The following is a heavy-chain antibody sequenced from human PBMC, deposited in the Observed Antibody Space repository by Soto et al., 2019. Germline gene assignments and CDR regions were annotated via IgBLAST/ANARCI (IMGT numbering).Heavy chain of an antibody. CDR2: IWYDGSNK. V-gene: IGHV3-33*01. D-gene: IGHD6-19*01. CDR3: ARALGQWLVIDY. J-gene: IGHJ4*02. CDR1: GFTFSSYG. Sequence: QVQLVESGGGVVQPGRCLRLSCAASGFTFSSYGMHWVRQAPGKGLEWVAVIWYDGSNKYYADSVKGRFTISRDNSKNTLYLQMNSLRAEDTAVYYCARALGQWLVIDYWGQGTLVTVSS.